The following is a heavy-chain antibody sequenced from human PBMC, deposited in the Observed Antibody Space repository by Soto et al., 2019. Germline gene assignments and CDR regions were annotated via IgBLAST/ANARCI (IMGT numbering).Heavy chain of an antibody. V-gene: IGHV1-69*01. Sequence: QVQLVQSGAEVKKPGSSVKVSCKASGGTFSSYSINWVRQAPGQGLEWMGEIIPIFGTASYAQKFQGRVTISADEPTSTAYMELSSLRSEDTAVYYCARDGGRHSGGIDYWGQGTLVTVSS. D-gene: IGHD1-26*01. CDR2: IIPIFGTA. CDR3: ARDGGRHSGGIDY. J-gene: IGHJ4*02. CDR1: GGTFSSYS.